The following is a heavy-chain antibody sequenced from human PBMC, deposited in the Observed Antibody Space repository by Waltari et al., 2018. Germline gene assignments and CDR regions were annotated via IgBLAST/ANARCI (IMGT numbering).Heavy chain of an antibody. Sequence: QVQLEQSGAEVQKPGAPVKVSCKASGYTFTGHYTQWVRQAPGQGLEWMGWINPNSGGTNSAQKFQGRVTMTRDTSITTAYMELSSLKPDDTAVYFCARDVLTVDGSSYYFDYWGQGTLVTVSS. V-gene: IGHV1-2*02. J-gene: IGHJ4*02. D-gene: IGHD6-19*01. CDR1: GYTFTGHY. CDR2: INPNSGGT. CDR3: ARDVLTVDGSSYYFDY.